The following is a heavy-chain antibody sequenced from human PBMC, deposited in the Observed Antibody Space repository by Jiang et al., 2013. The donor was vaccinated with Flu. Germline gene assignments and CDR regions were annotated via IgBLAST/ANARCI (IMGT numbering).Heavy chain of an antibody. CDR3: ARRRADVTSGFYYTGVDS. CDR2: INHSGST. J-gene: IGHJ4*02. CDR1: GGSFSGYY. V-gene: IGHV4-34*01. Sequence: AVYGGSFSGYYWTWIRQPPGKGLEWIGEINHSGSTNYNPSLKSRFTISVDTSKNQFSLKLSSVTAADTAVYYCARRRADVTSGFYYTGVDSWGQGTLVTVSS. D-gene: IGHD3-22*01.